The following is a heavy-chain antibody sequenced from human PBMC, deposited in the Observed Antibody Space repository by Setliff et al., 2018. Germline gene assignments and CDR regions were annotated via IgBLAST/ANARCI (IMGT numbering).Heavy chain of an antibody. CDR3: ARAPPNRYSGSYEYFYMDV. D-gene: IGHD1-26*01. Sequence: SETLSLTCAVYGESFSGHYWSWIRQPPGKGLEWIGEINHSGSTNYNPSLKSRVTLSVDTSNNQFSLKVSSVTAADTAVYYCARAPPNRYSGSYEYFYMDVWGKGTTVTVSS. J-gene: IGHJ6*03. CDR1: GESFSGHY. CDR2: INHSGST. V-gene: IGHV4-34*01.